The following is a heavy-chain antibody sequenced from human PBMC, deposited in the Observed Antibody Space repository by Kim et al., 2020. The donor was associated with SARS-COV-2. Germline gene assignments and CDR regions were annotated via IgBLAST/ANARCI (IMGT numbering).Heavy chain of an antibody. D-gene: IGHD2-15*01. CDR3: ARPGRRLKYFDF. CDR2: IKTDGSEE. J-gene: IGHJ4*02. V-gene: IGHV3-7*03. CDR1: GFTFSNYV. Sequence: GGSLRLSCAASGFTFSNYVMTWVRQAPGKGLEWVANIKTDGSEESYVDSVTGRFTISRDNAKNSLRLQMNSLRVEDTAVYYCARPGRRLKYFDFGGQGT.